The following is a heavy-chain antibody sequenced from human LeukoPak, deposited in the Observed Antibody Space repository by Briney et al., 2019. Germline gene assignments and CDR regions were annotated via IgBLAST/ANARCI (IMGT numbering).Heavy chain of an antibody. J-gene: IGHJ4*02. CDR1: KFTFSNYG. CDR3: AKEFDSGGYGANFDS. CDR2: VSAHGTTK. V-gene: IGHV3-30*18. Sequence: GGSLRLSCTGSKFTFSNYGMQWVRPAPGEGLEWVAVVSAHGTTKYYADSVKGRFTISRDNSRNTTYLQMNSLRAEDTAVYYCAKEFDSGGYGANFDSWGQGTLVTVSS. D-gene: IGHD3-10*01.